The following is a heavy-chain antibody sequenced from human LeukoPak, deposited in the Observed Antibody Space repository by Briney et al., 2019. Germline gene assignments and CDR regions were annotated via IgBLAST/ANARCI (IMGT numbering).Heavy chain of an antibody. Sequence: GGSLRLSCAASGFTFSNYAMNWVRQAPGKGLEWVAVISYDGNQNYYADSVKGRFTISRDSSKSTLYLQMNSLRVEDTAVYYCARDESLDYWGQGTLVTVSS. CDR3: ARDESLDY. CDR2: ISYDGNQN. J-gene: IGHJ4*02. CDR1: GFTFSNYA. V-gene: IGHV3-30*04.